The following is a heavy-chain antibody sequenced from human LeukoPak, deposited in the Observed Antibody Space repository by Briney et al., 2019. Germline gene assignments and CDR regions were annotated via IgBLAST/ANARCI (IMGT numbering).Heavy chain of an antibody. Sequence: GGSLRLSCAASGFTFSSYSMDWVRQAPGRGLEWVSSISSSSSYIYYADSVKGRFTISRDNAKNSLYLQMYSLRAEDTAVYYCARRDRNDYWGQGTLVTVSS. CDR1: GFTFSSYS. CDR2: ISSSSSYI. V-gene: IGHV3-21*01. CDR3: ARRDRNDY. J-gene: IGHJ4*02.